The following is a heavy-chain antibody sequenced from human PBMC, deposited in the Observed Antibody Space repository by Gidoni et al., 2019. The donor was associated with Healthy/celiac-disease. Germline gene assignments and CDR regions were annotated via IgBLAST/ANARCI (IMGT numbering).Heavy chain of an antibody. CDR3: ARDLAGAMVMLDY. V-gene: IGHV1-3*01. CDR1: GYTFTSYA. D-gene: IGHD5-18*01. Sequence: QVQPVQSGAEVKKPGASVKVSCKASGYTFTSYAMHWVRQAPGQRLEWMGWINAGNGNTKYSQKFQGRVTITRDTSASTAYMELSSLRSEDTAVYYCARDLAGAMVMLDYWGQGTLVTVSS. CDR2: INAGNGNT. J-gene: IGHJ4*02.